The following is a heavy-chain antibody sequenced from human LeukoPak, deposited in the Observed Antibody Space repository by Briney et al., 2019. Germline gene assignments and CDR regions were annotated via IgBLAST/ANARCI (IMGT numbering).Heavy chain of an antibody. V-gene: IGHV1-2*02. CDR1: GYTFTGYF. D-gene: IGHD7-27*01. J-gene: IGHJ4*02. CDR3: ARDNWGNDY. Sequence: GASVKVSCKASGYTFTGYFMHWVRQAPGQGLEWMGWINPNSGGTNYAQDFQDRVTMTRDTSISTAYMELSSLTCDDTAVYYCARDNWGNDYWGQGTLVTVSS. CDR2: INPNSGGT.